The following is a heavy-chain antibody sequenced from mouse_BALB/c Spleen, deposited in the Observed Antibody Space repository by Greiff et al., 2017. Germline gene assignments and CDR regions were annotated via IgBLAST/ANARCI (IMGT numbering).Heavy chain of an antibody. J-gene: IGHJ2*01. Sequence: QVQLKESGPGLVQPSQSLSITCTVSGFSLTSYGVHWVRQSPGKGLEWLGVIWSGGSTDYNAAFISRLSISKDNSKSQVFFKMNSLQANDTAIYYCASYYRYDLYYFDYWGQGTTLTVSS. D-gene: IGHD2-14*01. CDR1: GFSLTSYG. V-gene: IGHV2-2*02. CDR2: IWSGGST. CDR3: ASYYRYDLYYFDY.